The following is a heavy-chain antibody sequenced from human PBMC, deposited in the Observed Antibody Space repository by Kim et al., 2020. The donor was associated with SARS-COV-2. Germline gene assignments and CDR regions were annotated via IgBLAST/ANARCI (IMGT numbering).Heavy chain of an antibody. CDR2: INHSGST. CDR3: ARVRSGFPKRRAYYYYGMDV. CDR1: GGSFSGYY. Sequence: SETLSLTCAVYGGSFSGYYWSWIRQPPGKGLEWIGEINHSGSTNYNPSLKSRVTISVDTSKNQFSLKLSSVTAADTAVYYCARVRSGFPKRRAYYYYGMDVWGQGTTVTVSS. D-gene: IGHD6-19*01. J-gene: IGHJ6*02. V-gene: IGHV4-34*01.